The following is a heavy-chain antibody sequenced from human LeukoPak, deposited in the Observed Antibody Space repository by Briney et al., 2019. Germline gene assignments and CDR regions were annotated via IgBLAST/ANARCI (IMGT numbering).Heavy chain of an antibody. CDR1: GGSFSGYY. CDR3: ARLRNWFDP. Sequence: SETLSLTCAVYGGSFSGYYWSWIRQPPGKGLEWIGEINHSGSTNYNPSLKSRVTISVDTSKNQFSLKLSSVTAADTAVYYCARLRNWFDPWGQGTLVTVSS. J-gene: IGHJ5*02. CDR2: INHSGST. V-gene: IGHV4-34*01. D-gene: IGHD4-17*01.